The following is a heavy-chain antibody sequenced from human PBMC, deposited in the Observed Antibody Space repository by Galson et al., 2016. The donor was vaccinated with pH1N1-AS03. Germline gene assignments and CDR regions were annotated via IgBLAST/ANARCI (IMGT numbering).Heavy chain of an antibody. CDR1: GFSLRTSGMR. V-gene: IGHV2-70*04. CDR2: IDWDDDK. D-gene: IGHD3-10*01. J-gene: IGHJ3*01. Sequence: PALVKPTQTLTLTCTFSGFSLRTSGMRVSWFRQPPGRALEWLARIDWDDDKFYSPSLKTRLTISKDTSKNQVVLKMTNMDPVDTATYFCARSVLHIATVQGVVLQRGACDVWGQGTRVVVSS. CDR3: ARSVLHIATVQGVVLQRGACDV.